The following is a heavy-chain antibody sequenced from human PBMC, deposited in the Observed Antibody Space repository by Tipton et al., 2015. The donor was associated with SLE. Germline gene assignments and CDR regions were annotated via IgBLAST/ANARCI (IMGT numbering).Heavy chain of an antibody. CDR2: IYYSGST. CDR3: ARDLGYYYDSSGGGEFNY. J-gene: IGHJ4*02. CDR1: GGSFSGYY. D-gene: IGHD3-22*01. Sequence: TLSLTCAVYGGSFSGYYWSWIRQPPGKGLEWIGSIYYSGSTYYNPSLKSRVTISVDTSKNQFSLKLSSVTAADTAVYYCARDLGYYYDSSGGGEFNYWGQVTLVTVSS. V-gene: IGHV4-34*01.